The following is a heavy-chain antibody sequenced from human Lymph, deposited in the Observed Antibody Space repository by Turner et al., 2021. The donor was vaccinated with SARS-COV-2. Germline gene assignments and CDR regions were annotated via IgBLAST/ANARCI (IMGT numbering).Heavy chain of an antibody. J-gene: IGHJ4*02. D-gene: IGHD6-19*01. CDR3: AKDHAWYSSGWYARGLDY. V-gene: IGHV3-30*18. CDR1: GFTFSSYD. Sequence: QVQLVESGGGVVQPGRSLRLSCAASGFTFSSYDMHWVPQAPGKGLEWVAVISHDGSDKYYADSVKGRFTISRDNSKNTLYLQMHSLRAEDTAVYYCAKDHAWYSSGWYARGLDYWGQGSLVTVSS. CDR2: ISHDGSDK.